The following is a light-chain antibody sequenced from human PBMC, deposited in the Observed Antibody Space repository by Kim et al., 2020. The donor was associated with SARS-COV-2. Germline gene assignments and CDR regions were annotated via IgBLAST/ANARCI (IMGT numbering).Light chain of an antibody. CDR3: LLYYSGARV. J-gene: IGLJ3*02. Sequence: PGGTVTLPCGSTTGSGTSNHYAFWFQQRPGQAPRTLIYDTNKRQSWTPSRFSGSLRGGEAALTLSGAQPEDEADYYCLLYYSGARVFGGGTQLTVL. CDR1: TGSGTSNHY. CDR2: DTN. V-gene: IGLV7-46*01.